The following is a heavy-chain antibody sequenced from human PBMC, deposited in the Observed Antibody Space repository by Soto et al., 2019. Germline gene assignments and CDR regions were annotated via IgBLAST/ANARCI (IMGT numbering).Heavy chain of an antibody. CDR3: ARVSQRDIVGASDS. Sequence: EVQLVESGGGLVKPGGSLRLACVGSGFTLSYYSMTWVRQAPGKGLEWLSSISSSSTYTYYADSVKGRFTISRDNAKNSLFLQMSGLRPEDTAMYFCARVSQRDIVGASDSWGRGTLVTVSS. V-gene: IGHV3-21*01. CDR1: GFTLSYYS. D-gene: IGHD1-26*01. J-gene: IGHJ5*02. CDR2: ISSSSTYT.